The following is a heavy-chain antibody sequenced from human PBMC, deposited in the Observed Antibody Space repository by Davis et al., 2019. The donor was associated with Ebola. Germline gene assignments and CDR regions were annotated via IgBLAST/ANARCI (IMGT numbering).Heavy chain of an antibody. V-gene: IGHV4-34*01. J-gene: IGHJ4*02. Sequence: SETLSLTCTVSGGSISSYYWSWIRQAPGRGLEWIGEINDSGTTKYNPSLKSRVTISLDTSKNQFTLKLSSVTAADSAVYYCATEDGFWSGYYFDYWGQGTLVTVSS. CDR3: ATEDGFWSGYYFDY. CDR2: INDSGTT. CDR1: GGSISSYY. D-gene: IGHD3-3*01.